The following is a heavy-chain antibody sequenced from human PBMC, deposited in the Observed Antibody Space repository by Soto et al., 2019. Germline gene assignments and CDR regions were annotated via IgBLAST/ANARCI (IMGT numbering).Heavy chain of an antibody. Sequence: SETLSLTCTVSGGSIISGGYYWSWIRQHPGKGLEWIGYIYYSGSTYYNPSLKSRVTISVDTSKNQFSLKLSSVTAADTAVYYCARALIVVVAATRNWFDPWGQGTLVTVSS. CDR1: GGSIISGGYY. D-gene: IGHD2-15*01. V-gene: IGHV4-31*03. J-gene: IGHJ5*02. CDR3: ARALIVVVAATRNWFDP. CDR2: IYYSGST.